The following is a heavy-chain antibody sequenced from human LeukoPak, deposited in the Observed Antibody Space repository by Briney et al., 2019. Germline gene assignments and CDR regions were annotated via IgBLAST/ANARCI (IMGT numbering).Heavy chain of an antibody. Sequence: ASVKVSCKASGGTFSSYAISWVRQAPGQGLEWMGWISAYNGNTNYAQKLQGRVTMTTDTSTSTAYMELRSLRSDDTAVYYCARANYDFWSGYYPFDYWGQGTLVTVSS. CDR2: ISAYNGNT. CDR1: GGTFSSYA. D-gene: IGHD3-3*01. V-gene: IGHV1-18*01. J-gene: IGHJ4*02. CDR3: ARANYDFWSGYYPFDY.